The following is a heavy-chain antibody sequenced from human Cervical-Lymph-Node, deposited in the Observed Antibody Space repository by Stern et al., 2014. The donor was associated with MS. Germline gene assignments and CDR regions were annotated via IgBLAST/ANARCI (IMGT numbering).Heavy chain of an antibody. J-gene: IGHJ4*02. Sequence: EVQLVQSGAEVKKPGESLKISCKLSGYSFTIYYIAWVRQMPGKALELMGVIYPYDSDTTYSPSFQGQVTISADKSITTAYLQWSSLRASDTAMYYCARHVQGFDYWGQGTLVTVSS. V-gene: IGHV5-51*01. CDR2: IYPYDSDT. CDR3: ARHVQGFDY. CDR1: GYSFTIYY.